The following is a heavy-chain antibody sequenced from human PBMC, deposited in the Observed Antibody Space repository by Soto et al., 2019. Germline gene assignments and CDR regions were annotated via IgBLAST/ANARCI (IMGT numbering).Heavy chain of an antibody. CDR2: FYHSASC. Sequence: PSETLSLTCAVCGGCSSSGSYSWTWIRQPPGKGLEWIGQFYHSASCYYNPSLRRRVTISEDRSRNQFSLKLNSVTAADTPVDSCARVAFSGSRAGGRYYCFYGMDVWGQGTVVAVSS. CDR3: ARVAFSGSRAGGRYYCFYGMDV. V-gene: IGHV4-30-2*01. CDR1: GGCSSSGSYS. D-gene: IGHD1-26*01. J-gene: IGHJ6*01.